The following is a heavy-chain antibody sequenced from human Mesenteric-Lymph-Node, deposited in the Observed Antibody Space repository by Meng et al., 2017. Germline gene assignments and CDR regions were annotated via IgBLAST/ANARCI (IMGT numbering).Heavy chain of an antibody. CDR2: IYYSGST. D-gene: IGHD4-17*01. Sequence: PDEAGRGTVNACKGPPLHGTASVGSMRRGGVYWGSIRQHRGKGLGWIGYIYYSGSTDCNPSLRSRVAISIDTSKNQFSLKLTSVTAADTAVYFCARTNYGDYNWFDPWGQGTLVTVSS. V-gene: IGHV4-31*03. CDR1: VGSMRRGGVY. CDR3: ARTNYGDYNWFDP. J-gene: IGHJ5*02.